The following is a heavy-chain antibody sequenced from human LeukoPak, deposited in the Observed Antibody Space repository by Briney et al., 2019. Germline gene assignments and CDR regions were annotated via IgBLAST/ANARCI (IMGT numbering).Heavy chain of an antibody. D-gene: IGHD3-16*01. CDR2: ISNSGNRT. Sequence: GGSLRLSCAASGFSFGSYALAWVRQAPGEGLEWVAGISNSGNRTAYGDSVKGRVTISRDNSKNTLYLQMNSLRVEDTAVYFCAKDGVSSSVVLGADQWGQGALVIVSS. CDR1: GFSFGSYA. J-gene: IGHJ4*02. CDR3: AKDGVSSSVVLGADQ. V-gene: IGHV3-23*05.